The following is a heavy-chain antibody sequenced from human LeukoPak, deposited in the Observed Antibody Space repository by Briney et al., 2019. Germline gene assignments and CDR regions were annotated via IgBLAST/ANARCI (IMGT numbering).Heavy chain of an antibody. D-gene: IGHD4/OR15-4a*01. J-gene: IGHJ4*02. CDR3: AKDRDRLSDYPDY. CDR1: GFTFGNYA. Sequence: GGSLRLSCAASGFTFGNYAMSCVRQAPGKGLEWVSAISGNGGRTYYADSVKGRFTISRDNSKHTLYLQMNSLRAEDTAMYYCAKDRDRLSDYPDYWGQGTLVTVSS. V-gene: IGHV3-23*01. CDR2: ISGNGGRT.